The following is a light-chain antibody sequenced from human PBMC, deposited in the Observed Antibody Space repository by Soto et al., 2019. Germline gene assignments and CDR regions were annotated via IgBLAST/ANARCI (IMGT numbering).Light chain of an antibody. V-gene: IGKV3-20*01. CDR3: HQYGSSLHI. J-gene: IGKJ4*01. Sequence: EIVLTQSPGTLSLSPGDTATLSCRASQSVRNNYLAWYQQKPGQAPRLIIFGASNRATGVPDRFSGSGSGTDFTLTISRLEPEEFAMFYGHQYGSSLHIFGGGTKVEIK. CDR1: QSVRNNY. CDR2: GAS.